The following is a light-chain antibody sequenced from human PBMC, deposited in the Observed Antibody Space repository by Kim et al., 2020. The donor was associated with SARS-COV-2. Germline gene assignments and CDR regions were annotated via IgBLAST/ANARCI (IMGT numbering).Light chain of an antibody. V-gene: IGKV4-1*01. CDR2: WAS. CDR3: QQYYSTPYT. CDR1: QSVLYSSNNKND. J-gene: IGKJ2*01. Sequence: DIVMTQSPDSLAVSLGERATINCKSSQSVLYSSNNKNDLAWYQQKAGQPPKLLIYWASTRESGVPDRFSGSGSGTDFTLTISSLQAEDVAVYYCQQYYSTPYTFGQGTKLEI.